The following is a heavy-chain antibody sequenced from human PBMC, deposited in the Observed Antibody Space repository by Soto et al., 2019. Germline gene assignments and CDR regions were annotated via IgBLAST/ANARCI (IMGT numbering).Heavy chain of an antibody. CDR3: AVVVTQLHQNWFDP. CDR2: IYYSGST. D-gene: IGHD2-2*01. V-gene: IGHV4-59*05. CDR1: GGSISSYY. Sequence: SETLSRTCTVSGGSISSYYWSWIRQPPGKGLEWIGSIYYSGSTYYNPSLKSRVTISVDTSKNQFSLKLSSVTAADTAVYYCAVVVTQLHQNWFDPWGQGTLVTVSS. J-gene: IGHJ5*02.